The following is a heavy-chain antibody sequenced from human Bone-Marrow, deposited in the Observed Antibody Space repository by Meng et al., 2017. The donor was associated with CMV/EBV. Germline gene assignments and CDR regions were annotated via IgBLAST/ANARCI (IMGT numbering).Heavy chain of an antibody. CDR2: IFHRGST. V-gene: IGHV4-39*07. Sequence: GSLRLSCTVSGGSITGSNYYWGWIRRPPGKGLEWIGSIFHRGSTYYNPSLKSRATISVDTSKNQFSLKLSSVTAADTAVYYCARGLLRFLEWLPYYYYGMDVWGQGTTVTVSS. J-gene: IGHJ6*02. CDR3: ARGLLRFLEWLPYYYYGMDV. D-gene: IGHD3-3*01. CDR1: GGSITGSNYY.